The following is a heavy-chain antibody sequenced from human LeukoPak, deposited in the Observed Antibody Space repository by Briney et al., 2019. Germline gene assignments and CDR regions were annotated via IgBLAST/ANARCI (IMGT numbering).Heavy chain of an antibody. Sequence: PGGSLRLSCAASGFTFSSYGMHWVRQAPGKGLEWVAFIRYDGSNKYYADSVKGRFTISRDNSKNTLYLQMNSLRAEDTAVYYCAKVSEFGESPSWPYYYYYMDVWGKGTTVTVSS. J-gene: IGHJ6*03. CDR1: GFTFSSYG. V-gene: IGHV3-30*02. D-gene: IGHD3-10*01. CDR2: IRYDGSNK. CDR3: AKVSEFGESPSWPYYYYYMDV.